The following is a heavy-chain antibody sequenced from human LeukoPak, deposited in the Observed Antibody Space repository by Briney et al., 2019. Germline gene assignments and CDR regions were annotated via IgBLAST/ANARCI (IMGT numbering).Heavy chain of an antibody. J-gene: IGHJ4*02. CDR3: ASVVVAATTGDY. Sequence: PGGSLRLSCAASGFTFSSYEMNWVRQAPGKGLEWVSSISSSSSYIYYADSVKGRFTISRDNAKNSLYLQMNSLRAEDTAVYYCASVVVAATTGDYWGQGTLVTVSS. CDR2: ISSSSSYI. CDR1: GFTFSSYE. V-gene: IGHV3-21*01. D-gene: IGHD2-15*01.